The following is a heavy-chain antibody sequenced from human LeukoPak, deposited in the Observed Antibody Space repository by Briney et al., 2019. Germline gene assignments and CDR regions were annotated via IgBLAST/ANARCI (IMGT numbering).Heavy chain of an antibody. CDR1: GFTFRSYA. CDR2: ISGNGGGT. J-gene: IGHJ4*02. CDR3: AKGDCSSTSCYAPADY. V-gene: IGHV3-23*01. Sequence: PGGSLRLSCAASGFTFRSYAMSWVRQAPRKGLEWVSAISGNGGGTYYADSVKGRFTISRDNSKNTLYLQMNSLRAEDTAVYYCAKGDCSSTSCYAPADYWGQGTLATVSS. D-gene: IGHD2-2*01.